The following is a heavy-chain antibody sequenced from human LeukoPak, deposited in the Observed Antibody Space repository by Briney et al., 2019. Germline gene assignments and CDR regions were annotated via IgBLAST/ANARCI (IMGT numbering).Heavy chain of an antibody. V-gene: IGHV4-39*01. Sequence: PSETLSLTCTVSGGSISSSSHYWGWIRQPPGKGLEWIGSIYYSGSTYYNPSLKSRVTISVDTSKNQFSLKLSSVTAADTAVYYCARRSSGWDHFDYWGQGTLVTVSS. CDR2: IYYSGST. CDR1: GGSISSSSHY. CDR3: ARRSSGWDHFDY. J-gene: IGHJ4*02. D-gene: IGHD6-19*01.